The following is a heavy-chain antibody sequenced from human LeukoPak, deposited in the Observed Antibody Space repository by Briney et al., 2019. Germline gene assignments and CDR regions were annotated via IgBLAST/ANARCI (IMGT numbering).Heavy chain of an antibody. Sequence: GGSLRLSCAASGFTLGNYGMTWVRQAPEKGLEWVSSVSISGENTYYADSVKGRFTISRDNSKDTLYLLMSSLRADDTAVYYCARGRGRKPSGYYYYMDVWGKGTTVTISS. J-gene: IGHJ6*03. V-gene: IGHV3-23*05. CDR3: ARGRGRKPSGYYYYMDV. D-gene: IGHD2-15*01. CDR1: GFTLGNYG. CDR2: VSISGENT.